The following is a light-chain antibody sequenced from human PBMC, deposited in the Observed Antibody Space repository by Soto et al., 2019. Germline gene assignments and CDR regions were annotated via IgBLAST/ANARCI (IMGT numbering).Light chain of an antibody. CDR3: QQYNKWPQT. CDR2: GAS. CDR1: ERISST. J-gene: IGKJ1*01. Sequence: IDKTRYPPTLSVSPRERATLSCRASERISSTLAWYQQKPGQAPRLLIYGASTRATVIPARFSGSGSGTEFTLTISSLQSEDFAVYYCQQYNKWPQTFGQGTKVDI. V-gene: IGKV3-15*01.